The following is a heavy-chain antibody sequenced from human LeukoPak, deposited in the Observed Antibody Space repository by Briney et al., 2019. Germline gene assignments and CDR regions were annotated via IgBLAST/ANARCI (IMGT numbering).Heavy chain of an antibody. CDR3: AKASRPDDYHDSSSDY. CDR2: IRYDGSNK. Sequence: PGGSLRLSCAASGFTFSSYGMHWVRQAPGKGLEWVAFIRYDGSNKYYADSVKGRFTISRDNSKNTLYLQMNSLRAEDTAVYYCAKASRPDDYHDSSSDYWGQGTLVTVSS. D-gene: IGHD3-22*01. V-gene: IGHV3-30*02. J-gene: IGHJ4*02. CDR1: GFTFSSYG.